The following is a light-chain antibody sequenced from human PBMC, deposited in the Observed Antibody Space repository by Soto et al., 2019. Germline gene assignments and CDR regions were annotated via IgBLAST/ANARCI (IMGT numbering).Light chain of an antibody. CDR1: QSVSSY. CDR3: QQYGSSPIT. Sequence: DTVLTQSPSTLSLSPGERATLSCRASQSVSSYLACYQEKPGQAPRLLMYGASSRATGIPDRLSGSGSGTDFTLTISRLEPEDFAVYYCQQYGSSPITFGQGTRLEI. J-gene: IGKJ5*01. V-gene: IGKV3-20*01. CDR2: GAS.